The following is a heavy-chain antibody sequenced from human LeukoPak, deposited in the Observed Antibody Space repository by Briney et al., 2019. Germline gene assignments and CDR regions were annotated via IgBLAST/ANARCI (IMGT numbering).Heavy chain of an antibody. CDR2: INTDGNSP. Sequence: PGGSVRLSCAVSGFTSTTHWMHWVSQAPGKGLVWVSGINTDGNSPVYADSVKGRFTISRDNAKDTLYLQMKSLRDEVTAVYYCARDFRDRGAWGQGALVTVSS. CDR1: GFTSTTHW. V-gene: IGHV3-74*01. J-gene: IGHJ5*02. CDR3: ARDFRDRGA. D-gene: IGHD1-14*01.